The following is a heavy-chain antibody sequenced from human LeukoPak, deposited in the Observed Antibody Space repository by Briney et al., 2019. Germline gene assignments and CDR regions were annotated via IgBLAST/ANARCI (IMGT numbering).Heavy chain of an antibody. Sequence: SQTLSLTCAISGDSVSSNSATWNWIRQSPSRGLEWLGRTYYRSKWYNDYAVSVKSRITINPDTSKNQFSLQLNSVTPEDTAVYYCARRYCSGGCCPFDYWGQGALVTVSS. V-gene: IGHV6-1*01. J-gene: IGHJ4*02. CDR3: ARRYCSGGCCPFDY. D-gene: IGHD2-15*01. CDR1: GDSVSSNSAT. CDR2: TYYRSKWYN.